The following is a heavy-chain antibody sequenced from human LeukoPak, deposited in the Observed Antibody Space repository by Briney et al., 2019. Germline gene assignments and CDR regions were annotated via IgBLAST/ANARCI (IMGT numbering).Heavy chain of an antibody. CDR3: ARSAPNGRRPLDH. CDR1: KYTFTGYY. Sequence: ASVKVSCKASKYTFTGYYIHWARQAPGQGLEYMGWINPNSGGTNYAQKFLGRVTMTRDTSISTAYMELSRLRSDDTAVYYCARSAPNGRRPLDHWGQGTLVTVSS. J-gene: IGHJ4*02. V-gene: IGHV1-2*02. D-gene: IGHD1-1*01. CDR2: INPNSGGT.